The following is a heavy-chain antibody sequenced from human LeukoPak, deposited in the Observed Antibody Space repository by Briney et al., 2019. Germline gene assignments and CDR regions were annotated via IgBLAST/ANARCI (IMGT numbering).Heavy chain of an antibody. D-gene: IGHD2-2*03. CDR1: GFTFSNHA. CDR3: ARVDDLDAFDI. CDR2: ISGDGTSK. V-gene: IGHV3-30*04. J-gene: IGHJ3*02. Sequence: GGSLRLSCVTSGFTFSNHAMHWVRQGPGKGLEWVAVISGDGTSKFYADSVKGRFTIFRDNSKNTLFLQINSLRPEDTAMYYCARVDDLDAFDIWGQGTLVTVSS.